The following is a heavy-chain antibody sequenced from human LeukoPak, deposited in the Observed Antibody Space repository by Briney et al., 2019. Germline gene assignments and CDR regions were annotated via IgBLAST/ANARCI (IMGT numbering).Heavy chain of an antibody. CDR1: GRPIGSSRYH. V-gene: IGHV4-39*01. D-gene: IGHD2-15*01. CDR3: ARHVCSCGRCSLSGAFDI. CDR2: IYYRGST. J-gene: IGHJ3*02. Sequence: PSDTLPLTCTVSGRPIGSSRYHWGGLRPPPGKRVEGIGSIYYRGSTYYNPSLKRRVTIAGDAYINDFPLKLRSVTAADTAVYYCARHVCSCGRCSLSGAFDIWGRGTVVTVSS.